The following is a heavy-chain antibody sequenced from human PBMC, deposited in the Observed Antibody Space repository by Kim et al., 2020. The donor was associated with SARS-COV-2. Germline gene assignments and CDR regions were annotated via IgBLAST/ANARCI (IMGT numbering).Heavy chain of an antibody. D-gene: IGHD3-16*01. J-gene: IGHJ4*02. V-gene: IGHV3-74*01. CDR2: ITSDSSTT. CDR3: GRDNMGSIDY. Sequence: GGSLRLSCAASGFSFSDSWMHWVRQTPGKGLVWVSLITSDSSTTTHADSVKGRFTISRDNAKNTLYLQMNSLRAEATAVYYCGRDNMGSIDYWGQGTLVT. CDR1: GFSFSDSW.